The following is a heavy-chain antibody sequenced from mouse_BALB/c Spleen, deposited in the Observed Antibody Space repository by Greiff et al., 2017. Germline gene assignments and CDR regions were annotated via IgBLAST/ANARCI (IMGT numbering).Heavy chain of an antibody. CDR3: ARADYGRAFDY. Sequence: EVMLVESGGGLVQPGGSRKLSCAASGFTFSSFGMHWVRQAPEKGLEWVAYISSGSSTIYYADTVKGRFTISRDNPKNTLFLQMTSLRSEDTAMYYCARADYGRAFDYWGQGTTLTVSS. D-gene: IGHD2-4*01. V-gene: IGHV5-17*02. CDR1: GFTFSSFG. CDR2: ISSGSSTI. J-gene: IGHJ2*01.